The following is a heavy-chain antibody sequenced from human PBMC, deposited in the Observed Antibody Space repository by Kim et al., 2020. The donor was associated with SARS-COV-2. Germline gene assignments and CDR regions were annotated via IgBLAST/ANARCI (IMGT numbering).Heavy chain of an antibody. V-gene: IGHV1-46*01. CDR2: TYPSAGST. CDR1: GYNFISYH. Sequence: ASVKVSCRASGYNFISYHIHWVRLAPGQGLQWMGITYPSAGSTTFAQRFQGRVTVTSDTSTSTVSMEVTALGSEDTAIYYCARELSTTGGFDYWGQGTLVTVSS. D-gene: IGHD1-26*01. CDR3: ARELSTTGGFDY. J-gene: IGHJ4*02.